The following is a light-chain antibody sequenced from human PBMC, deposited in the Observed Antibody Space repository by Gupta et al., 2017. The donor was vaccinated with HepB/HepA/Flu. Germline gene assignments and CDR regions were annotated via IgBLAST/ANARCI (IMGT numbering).Light chain of an antibody. CDR1: QSVGRY. CDR2: DAS. Sequence: ESVLTQSPATLSLSPGERATLSCRASQSVGRYLAWYQQKPGQAPRLLIYDASIRDTGIPARFSGSGSGTDFTLTISSLETEDVAVYYCQQRTNWTFGQGTKVEIK. V-gene: IGKV3-11*01. CDR3: QQRTNWT. J-gene: IGKJ1*01.